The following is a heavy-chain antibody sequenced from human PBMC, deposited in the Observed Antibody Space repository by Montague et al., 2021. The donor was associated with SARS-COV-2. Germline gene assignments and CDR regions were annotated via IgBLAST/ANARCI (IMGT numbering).Heavy chain of an antibody. V-gene: IGHV4-4*07. J-gene: IGHJ5*02. CDR1: GDSITYFY. CDR3: AREVSGSYYNGWFDP. CDR2: ISAGGGA. Sequence: SETLSLTCTVSGDSITYFYWNWIRQPAGNGLEWIGRISAGGGANYNPSLKSRVTISVDTSKNQFSLKLSSVTAADTAVYYCAREVSGSYYNGWFDPWGQGTLVTVSS. D-gene: IGHD3-10*01.